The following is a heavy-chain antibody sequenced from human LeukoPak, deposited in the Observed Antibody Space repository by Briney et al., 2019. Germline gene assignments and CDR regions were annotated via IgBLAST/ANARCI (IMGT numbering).Heavy chain of an antibody. CDR3: ARDLRGIVVVPY. V-gene: IGHV1-2*02. CDR1: GYTFTGYY. CDR2: INPNSGDT. Sequence: GASVKVSCKASGYTFTGYYMHWVRQAPGQGLEWMGWINPNSGDTNYAQKFQGRVTMTRDTSISTAYMELSRLRSDDTAVYYCARDLRGIVVVPYWGQGTLVTVSS. D-gene: IGHD2-2*01. J-gene: IGHJ4*02.